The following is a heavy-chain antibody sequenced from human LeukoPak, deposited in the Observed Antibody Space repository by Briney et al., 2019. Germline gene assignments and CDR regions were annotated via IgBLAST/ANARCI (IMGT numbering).Heavy chain of an antibody. CDR1: VFTFCNYW. J-gene: IGHJ4*02. Sequence: GGSLRLSCAASVFTFCNYWMHWVRQTPGKGLVWVSRIISDGSSTSYADSVKGRFTISRDNAKNTLYLQMNSLRAEDTAVYYCTRDGSLPDYWGQGTLVTVSS. CDR3: TRDGSLPDY. V-gene: IGHV3-74*01. CDR2: IISDGSST.